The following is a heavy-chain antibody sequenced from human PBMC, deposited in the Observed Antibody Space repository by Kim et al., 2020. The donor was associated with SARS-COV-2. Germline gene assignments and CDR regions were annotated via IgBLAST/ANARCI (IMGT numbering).Heavy chain of an antibody. CDR1: GFRVSDYY. CDR3: VRVQAQSHYDY. J-gene: IGHJ4*01. Sequence: GGSLRLSCVASGFRVSDYYVDWVRQAPGRGLEWVARSRDKDNSYTTEYAASVKGRFSISRDDSVISLNLQMNSLKTEDTAVYYCVRVQAQSHYDYWGHGT. CDR2: SRDKDNSYTT. V-gene: IGHV3-72*01.